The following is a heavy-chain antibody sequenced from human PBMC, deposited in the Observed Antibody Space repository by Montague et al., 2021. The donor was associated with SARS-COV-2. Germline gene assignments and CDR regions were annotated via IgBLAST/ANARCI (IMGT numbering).Heavy chain of an antibody. CDR2: IDWDDDK. V-gene: IGHV2-70*01. D-gene: IGHD3-9*01. Sequence: TLSLTCTFSGFSLSTSGVGVGWIRQPPGKALEWLALIDWDDDKYYSTSLKTRLTISKDTSKNQVVLTMTNMDPVDTATYYCARIRDYDILTGSYSGFDYWGQGTLVTVSS. J-gene: IGHJ4*02. CDR1: GFSLSTSGVG. CDR3: ARIRDYDILTGSYSGFDY.